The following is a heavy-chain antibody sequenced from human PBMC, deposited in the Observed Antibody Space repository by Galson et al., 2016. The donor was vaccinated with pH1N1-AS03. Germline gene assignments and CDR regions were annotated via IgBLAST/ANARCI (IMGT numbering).Heavy chain of an antibody. CDR1: DPAFSQYW. CDR2: INQDGTSK. CDR3: AVDSFSRANY. Sequence: SLRLSCAASDPAFSQYWMSWVRQAPGKRLEWVANINQDGTSKNYADSVKDRFTIDRDNVKKSLYLQINGLRADDTAVYYCAVDSFSRANYWGRGALVTVSS. D-gene: IGHD2-8*01. V-gene: IGHV3-7*03. J-gene: IGHJ4*01.